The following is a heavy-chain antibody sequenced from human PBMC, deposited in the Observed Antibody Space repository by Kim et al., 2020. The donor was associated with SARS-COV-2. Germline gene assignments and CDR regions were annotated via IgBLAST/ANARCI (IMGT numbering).Heavy chain of an antibody. CDR2: IYYSGST. V-gene: IGHV4-39*07. J-gene: IGHJ4*02. Sequence: SETLSLTCTVSGGSISSSSYYWGWIRQPPGKGLEWIGSIYYSGSTYYNPSLKSRVTISVDTSKNQFSLKLSSVTAADTAVYYCASWVGATTILDYWGQGTLVTVSS. CDR3: ASWVGATTILDY. CDR1: GGSISSSSYY. D-gene: IGHD1-26*01.